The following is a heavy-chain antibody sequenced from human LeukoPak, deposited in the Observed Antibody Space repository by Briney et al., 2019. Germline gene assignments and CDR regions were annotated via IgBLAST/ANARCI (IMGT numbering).Heavy chain of an antibody. V-gene: IGHV3-23*01. CDR2: ISDSGANT. CDR3: AKSMTLQWRGFFDL. CDR1: GFTFSTYA. J-gene: IGHJ2*01. D-gene: IGHD6-19*01. Sequence: GGSLRLSCATSGFTFSTYAMSWVRQAPGKGLEWVSTISDSGANTYYADSVRGRFTISRDNSKNTLYLQKNSLRADDTAIYYCAKSMTLQWRGFFDLWGRGTHVTVSS.